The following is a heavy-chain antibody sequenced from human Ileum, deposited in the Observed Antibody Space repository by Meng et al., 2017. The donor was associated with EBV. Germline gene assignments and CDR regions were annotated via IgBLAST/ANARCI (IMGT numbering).Heavy chain of an antibody. CDR2: IYHNGGT. V-gene: IGHV4-4*02. J-gene: IGHJ4*02. D-gene: IGHD5-18*01. CDR3: ARWAFIYSYGFDN. CDR1: GGSITERNS. Sequence: QSTGSGTGLVNPSGTLSLTCAVSGGSITERNSWSWVRQPPGQGLEWIGEIYHNGGTNYNPSLKSRVTISVDKSKNEISLKLRSVTAADTAVYYCARWAFIYSYGFDNWGQGTLVTVSS.